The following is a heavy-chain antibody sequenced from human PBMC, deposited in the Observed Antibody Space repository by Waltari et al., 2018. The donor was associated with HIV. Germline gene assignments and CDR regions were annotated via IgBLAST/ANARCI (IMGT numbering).Heavy chain of an antibody. V-gene: IGHV3-74*01. J-gene: IGHJ5*02. Sequence: EVKLVESGGGLVQPGGSLRLSCEASGFTFSGYWMHWVRQAPGKGLVWVLRMMSEWSSTSYVDSGKGRFTISRDNAKNTVYLQMNSLRPEDTAVFYCARGNWNFDWFDPWGQGTLVTVSS. D-gene: IGHD1-7*01. CDR2: MMSEWSST. CDR3: ARGNWNFDWFDP. CDR1: GFTFSGYW.